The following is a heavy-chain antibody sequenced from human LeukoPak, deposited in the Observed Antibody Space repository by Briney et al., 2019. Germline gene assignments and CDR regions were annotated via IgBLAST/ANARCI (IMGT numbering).Heavy chain of an antibody. J-gene: IGHJ4*02. CDR3: ARVPTTVPSGGFDY. V-gene: IGHV3-21*01. CDR2: ISSSSSYI. CDR1: GFTFSSYS. Sequence: GGSLRLSCAASGFTFSSYSMNWVRQAPGKGLEWVSSISSSSSYIYYADSVKGRFTISRDNAKHSLYLQMNSLRAEDTAVYYCARVPTTVPSGGFDYWGQGTLVTVSS. D-gene: IGHD4-17*01.